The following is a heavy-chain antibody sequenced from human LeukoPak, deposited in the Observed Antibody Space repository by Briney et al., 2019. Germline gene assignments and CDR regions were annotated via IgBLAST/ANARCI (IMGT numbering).Heavy chain of an antibody. CDR1: GFTLNSYT. D-gene: IGHD6-6*01. V-gene: IGHV3-23*01. J-gene: IGHJ4*02. CDR2: ISNDGRYI. Sequence: PGGSLRLSCAASGFTLNSYTMHWVRQTPGKGLEWLSAISNDGRYIYYTDSVKGRFTTSRDNSRNTVYLQMNGLRVEDTAVYYCATVMGSSPSTAYFAYWGQGTLATVSS. CDR3: ATVMGSSPSTAYFAY.